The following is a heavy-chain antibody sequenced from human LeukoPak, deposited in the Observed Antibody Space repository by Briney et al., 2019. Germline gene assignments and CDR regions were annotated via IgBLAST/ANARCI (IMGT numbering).Heavy chain of an antibody. CDR3: ASLVDTPSFGHMDV. CDR2: IYSGGST. V-gene: IGHV3-66*01. Sequence: PGGSLRLSCAASGFTVSSNFMNWVRQAPGKGLEWVSVIYSGGSTNYADSVKGRFTISRDISKNTLYLQMNSLRGEDTAVYYCASLVDTPSFGHMDVWGKGTTVTISS. J-gene: IGHJ6*03. CDR1: GFTVSSNF. D-gene: IGHD5-18*01.